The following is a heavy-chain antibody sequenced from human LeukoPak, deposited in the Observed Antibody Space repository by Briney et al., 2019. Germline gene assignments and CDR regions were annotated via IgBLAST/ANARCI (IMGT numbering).Heavy chain of an antibody. Sequence: ASVKVSCKASGYTLSSSYMHWVRQAPGQGLEWMGVVNPSDNSRTYAQKFQGRVTMTRDRPTSTVYMELSSLRSDDTAVYYCARGDIGHWGQGTLVTVSS. CDR2: VNPSDNSR. J-gene: IGHJ4*02. CDR1: GYTLSSSY. V-gene: IGHV1-46*01. CDR3: ARGDIGH.